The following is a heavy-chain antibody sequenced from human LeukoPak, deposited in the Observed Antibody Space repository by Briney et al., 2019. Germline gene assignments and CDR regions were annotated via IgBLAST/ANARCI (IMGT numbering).Heavy chain of an antibody. CDR1: GYSISSGNY. CDR2: IYHSGST. V-gene: IGHV4-38-2*02. D-gene: IGHD6-13*01. Sequence: SETLSLTCTVSGYSISSGNYWDWIRQPPGKGLEWIGSIYHSGSTYYNPSLKSRVTISVDTSKNQFSLKLSSVTAADTAVYYCAKAAAGSQHSYYYYYYLDVWGTGTTVTISS. CDR3: AKAAAGSQHSYYYYYYLDV. J-gene: IGHJ6*03.